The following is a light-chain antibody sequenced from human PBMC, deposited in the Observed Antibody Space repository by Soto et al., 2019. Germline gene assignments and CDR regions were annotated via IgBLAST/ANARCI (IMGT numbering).Light chain of an antibody. CDR2: GAS. CDR3: QQYSSWPPIT. CDR1: QRGSSK. Sequence: EIVMTQSPATLSVSPGERATLSCRASQRGSSKLAWYQQKPGQAPTLLIYGASTRATGIPARFSGSGSWTEFTLTITSLQSEDFAVYYCQQYSSWPPITFSQGTRLEI. V-gene: IGKV3-15*01. J-gene: IGKJ5*01.